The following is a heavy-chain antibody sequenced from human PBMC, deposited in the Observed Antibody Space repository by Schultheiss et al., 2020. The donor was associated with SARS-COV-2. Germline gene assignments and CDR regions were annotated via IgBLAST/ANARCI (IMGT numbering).Heavy chain of an antibody. CDR2: ISSSSSYT. V-gene: IGHV3-11*06. D-gene: IGHD2-15*01. Sequence: GGSLRLSCAASGFTFSDYYMSWIRQAPGKGLEWVSYISSSSSYTNYADSVKGRFTISRDNSKNTLYLQMNSLRAEDTAVYYCARDRGTRRGVYYYYGMDVWGQGTTVTVSS. J-gene: IGHJ6*02. CDR1: GFTFSDYY. CDR3: ARDRGTRRGVYYYYGMDV.